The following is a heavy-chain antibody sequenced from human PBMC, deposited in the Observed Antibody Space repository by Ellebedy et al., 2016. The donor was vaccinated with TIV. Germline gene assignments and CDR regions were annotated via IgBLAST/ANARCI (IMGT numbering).Heavy chain of an antibody. J-gene: IGHJ4*02. V-gene: IGHV3-66*04. CDR3: ARHDYLES. CDR2: ICDDGST. Sequence: GESLKISCVVSGFTFNIYTMHWVRPAPGKGLEWVAVICDDGSTYYADSVKGRFTISRDNSKSTLFLQMNSLRAEDTAVYNCARHDYLESWGQGTLVTVSS. CDR1: GFTFNIYT.